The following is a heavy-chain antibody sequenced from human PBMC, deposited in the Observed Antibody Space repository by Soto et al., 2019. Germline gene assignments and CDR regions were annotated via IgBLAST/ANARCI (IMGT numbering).Heavy chain of an antibody. J-gene: IGHJ3*02. V-gene: IGHV3-9*01. CDR3: AKDMGRWLQLNDAFDI. Sequence: EVQLVESGGGLVQPGRSLRLSCAASGFTFDDYAMHWVRQAPGKGLEWVSGISWNSGSIGYADSVKGRFTISRDNAKNSLYLQMNSLRAEDTALYYCAKDMGRWLQLNDAFDIWGQGTMVTVSS. CDR1: GFTFDDYA. CDR2: ISWNSGSI. D-gene: IGHD5-12*01.